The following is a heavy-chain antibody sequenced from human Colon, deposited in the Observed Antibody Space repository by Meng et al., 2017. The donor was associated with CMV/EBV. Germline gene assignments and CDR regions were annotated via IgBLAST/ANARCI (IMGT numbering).Heavy chain of an antibody. CDR1: GFTFSSYS. CDR2: ISSSSSYI. D-gene: IGHD6-6*01. CDR3: AREYSSSSGDCFDY. Sequence: GESLKISCAASGFTFSSYSMNWVRQAPEKGLEWVSSISSSSSYIYYADSVKGRFTISRGNAKNLLYLQLDNLRAEDTAVYYCAREYSSSSGDCFDYWGQGTLVTVSS. J-gene: IGHJ4*02. V-gene: IGHV3-21*06.